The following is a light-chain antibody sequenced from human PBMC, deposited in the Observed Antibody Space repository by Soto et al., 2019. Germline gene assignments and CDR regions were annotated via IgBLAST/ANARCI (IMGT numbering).Light chain of an antibody. CDR1: SGHSTYA. Sequence: QSVLTQSPSASASLGASVKLTCTLSSGHSTYAIAWHQQQPEKDPRYLMKLNNDGSHTKGDGIPDRFSGSSSGAERYLTISSLQSEDEADYYCQTWVTGPPWVFGGGTKLTVL. V-gene: IGLV4-69*01. CDR2: LNNDGSH. J-gene: IGLJ3*02. CDR3: QTWVTGPPWV.